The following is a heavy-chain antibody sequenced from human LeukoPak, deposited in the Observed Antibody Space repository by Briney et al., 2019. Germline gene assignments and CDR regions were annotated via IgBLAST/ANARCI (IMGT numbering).Heavy chain of an antibody. D-gene: IGHD6-13*01. CDR3: TAGIGHSDFDY. V-gene: IGHV3-15*01. J-gene: IGHJ4*02. CDR1: GFTFSYYS. Sequence: PGGSLRLSCVASGFTFSYYSMNWVRQALEKGLEWVGRVKSKTNGGTTGYAAPVKGRFTISRDDSKNTYLQINSLKSEDTAVYYCTAGIGHSDFDYWGQGTLVTVSS. CDR2: VKSKTNGGTT.